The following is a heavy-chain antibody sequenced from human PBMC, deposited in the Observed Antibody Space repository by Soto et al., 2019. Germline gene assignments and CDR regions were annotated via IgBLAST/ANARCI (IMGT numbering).Heavy chain of an antibody. J-gene: IGHJ3*02. CDR2: INAGNGNT. CDR3: ARDEGGFDI. CDR1: GYTFTSYA. D-gene: IGHD2-15*01. Sequence: QVQLVQSGAEVKKPGASVKVSCKASGYTFTSYAMHWVRQAPGQRLEWMGWINAGNGNTKYSQKCQGRVTITRDTSASTSHMELSSLRSEDTAVYYCARDEGGFDIWGQGTMVTVSS. V-gene: IGHV1-3*01.